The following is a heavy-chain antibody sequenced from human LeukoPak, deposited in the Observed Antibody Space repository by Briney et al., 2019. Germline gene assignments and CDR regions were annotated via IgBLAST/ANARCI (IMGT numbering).Heavy chain of an antibody. CDR3: ARDLEDIVVVPAAMWYYYYMDV. Sequence: PGGSLRLSCEASGFTFANYGMHWVRQAPGKGLEWVSAISGSGGSTYYADSVKGRFTISRDNSKNTLYLQMNSLRAEDTAVYYCARDLEDIVVVPAAMWYYYYMDVWGKGTTVTISS. V-gene: IGHV3-23*01. CDR2: ISGSGGST. D-gene: IGHD2-2*01. CDR1: GFTFANYG. J-gene: IGHJ6*03.